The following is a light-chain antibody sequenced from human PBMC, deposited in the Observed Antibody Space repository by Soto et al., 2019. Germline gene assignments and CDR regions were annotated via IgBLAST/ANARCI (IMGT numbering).Light chain of an antibody. CDR3: QQYNTYPWT. CDR1: HYVSSS. J-gene: IGKJ1*01. Sequence: DIPMTQSPSTLSAFVGERVTITCRASHYVSSSLAWYQQKPGKAPKLMIYKTSILESGVPSRFSGSASGTDFTLSISSLQPDDFATYWCQQYNTYPWTFGQGTKVEIK. V-gene: IGKV1-5*03. CDR2: KTS.